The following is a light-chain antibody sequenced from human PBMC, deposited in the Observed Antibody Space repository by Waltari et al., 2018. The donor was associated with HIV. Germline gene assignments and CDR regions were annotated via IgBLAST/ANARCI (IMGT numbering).Light chain of an antibody. CDR1: NSNIGSNY. J-gene: IGLJ2*01. V-gene: IGLV1-47*01. CDR3: AAWDDRLNLV. CDR2: KNN. Sequence: QSVLTQPPSASGPPGQRATISCFGSNSNIGSNYVYWYQQLPGMAPNLLIYKNNQRPSGVPDRFSGSKSGTSASLAISGLRSEDEADYYCAAWDDRLNLVFGGGTKLTVL.